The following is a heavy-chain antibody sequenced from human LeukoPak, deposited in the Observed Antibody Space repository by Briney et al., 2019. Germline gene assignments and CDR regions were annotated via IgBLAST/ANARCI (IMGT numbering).Heavy chain of an antibody. D-gene: IGHD5-18*01. J-gene: IGHJ4*02. CDR1: GYTFTSYY. CDR2: ITPSNSHT. CDR3: ARGLALVKEGDY. V-gene: IGHV1-46*01. Sequence: GASVKVSCKASGYTFTSYYILWVRQAPGQGLEWMGVITPSNSHTSYAQKFQGRVTMTRDTSTSTVYMELSSLRSDDTAVYYCARGLALVKEGDYWGQGTLVTVSS.